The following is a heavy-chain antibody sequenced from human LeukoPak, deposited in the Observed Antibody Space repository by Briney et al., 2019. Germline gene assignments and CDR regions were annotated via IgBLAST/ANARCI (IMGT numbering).Heavy chain of an antibody. CDR2: ISSSSSYI. V-gene: IGHV3-21*01. CDR3: APQSRIVGGLDY. Sequence: PGGSLRLSCAASGFTFSSYSMNWVRQAPGKGLEWVSSISSSSSYIYYADSVKGRFTISRDNAKNSLYLQMNSLRAEDTAVYYCAPQSRIVGGLDYWGQGTLVTVSS. CDR1: GFTFSSYS. D-gene: IGHD1-26*01. J-gene: IGHJ4*02.